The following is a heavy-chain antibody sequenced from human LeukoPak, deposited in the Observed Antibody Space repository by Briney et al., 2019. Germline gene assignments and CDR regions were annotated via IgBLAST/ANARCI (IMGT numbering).Heavy chain of an antibody. CDR2: IIPIFGTA. Sequence: SVKVSCKASGGTFSSYAISWVRQAPGQGLEWMGGIIPIFGTANYAQKFQGRVTITADKSTSTAYMELSSLRSEDTAVYYCARTGSVVIGGLGQSPLDYWGQGTLVTVSS. CDR1: GGTFSSYA. J-gene: IGHJ4*02. CDR3: ARTGSVVIGGLGQSPLDY. V-gene: IGHV1-69*06. D-gene: IGHD2-21*01.